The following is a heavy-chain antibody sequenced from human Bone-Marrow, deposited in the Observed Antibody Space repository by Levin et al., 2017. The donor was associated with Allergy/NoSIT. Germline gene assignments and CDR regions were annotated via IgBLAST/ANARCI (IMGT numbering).Heavy chain of an antibody. J-gene: IGHJ1*01. V-gene: IGHV2-5*02. D-gene: IGHD3-10*01. CDR3: AHSSQDYFGEYSH. Sequence: TLSLTCSFSGFSLTTAGVAVGWVRQSPGGALEWLALLSWDDDKRYSPSLKGRLSITRDISENEVVLTVTAVDAGDTATYYCAHSSQDYFGEYSHWGQ. CDR1: GFSLTTAGVA. CDR2: LSWDDDK.